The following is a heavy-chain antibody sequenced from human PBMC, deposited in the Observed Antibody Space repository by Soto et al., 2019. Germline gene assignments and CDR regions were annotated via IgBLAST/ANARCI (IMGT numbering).Heavy chain of an antibody. CDR3: PKEMGDYLMIDS. Sequence: PGGSLRLSWTASGFTFSDSAMHWVRQAPGMGLDWVTLISYDGNNKYYAASVKGRFTVSRDNSRNTLFLQMTSLRPEDTAIYYCPKEMGDYLMIDSWGQGTRGIVSS. CDR1: GFTFSDSA. V-gene: IGHV3-30*18. D-gene: IGHD4-17*01. J-gene: IGHJ4*02. CDR2: ISYDGNNK.